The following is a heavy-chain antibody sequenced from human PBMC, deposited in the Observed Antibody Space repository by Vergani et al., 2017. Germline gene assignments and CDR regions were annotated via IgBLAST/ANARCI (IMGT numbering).Heavy chain of an antibody. D-gene: IGHD4-17*01. J-gene: IGHJ6*02. Sequence: QVQLQESGPGLVKPSETLSLTCTVSGGSISSYYWSWIRQPPGKGLEWIGYIYYSGSTNYNPSLKSRVTISVDTSKNQFSLKLSSVTAEDTAVYYCAIALDYGDYVLGGMDVWGQGTTVTVSS. CDR1: GGSISSYY. CDR3: AIALDYGDYVLGGMDV. V-gene: IGHV4-59*01. CDR2: IYYSGST.